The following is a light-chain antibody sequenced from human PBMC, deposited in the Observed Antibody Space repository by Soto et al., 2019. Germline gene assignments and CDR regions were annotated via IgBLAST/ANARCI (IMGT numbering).Light chain of an antibody. Sequence: DIQMTQSPSTLSASVGDRVTITCRASQNIERWLAWYQQKPGKAPKLLLYDVSSLESGVPSRFSGIGSGTEFILTINGLQPDDFATYFCQPFKSGTWTFGQGTKVEVK. J-gene: IGKJ1*01. CDR2: DVS. CDR3: QPFKSGTWT. V-gene: IGKV1-5*01. CDR1: QNIERW.